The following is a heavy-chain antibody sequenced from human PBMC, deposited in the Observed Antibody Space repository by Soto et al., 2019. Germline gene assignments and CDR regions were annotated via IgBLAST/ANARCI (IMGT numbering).Heavy chain of an antibody. J-gene: IGHJ4*02. CDR1: GGSISSSSYY. CDR3: ARVRGWYGDVDY. D-gene: IGHD6-19*01. CDR2: IYYSGST. V-gene: IGHV4-39*01. Sequence: QLQLQESGPGLVKPSETLSLTCTVSGGSISSSSYYWGWIRQPPGKGLEWIGSIYYSGSTYYNPSLKSRVTISVDTSKNQFSLKLSSVTAADTAVYYWARVRGWYGDVDYWGQGTLVTVSS.